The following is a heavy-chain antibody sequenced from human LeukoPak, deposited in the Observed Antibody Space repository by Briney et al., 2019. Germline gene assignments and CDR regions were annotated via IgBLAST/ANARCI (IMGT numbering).Heavy chain of an antibody. V-gene: IGHV4-59*12. CDR2: IYYSGST. CDR1: GGSISSYY. D-gene: IGHD3-22*01. Sequence: SSETLSLTCTVSGGSISSYYWSWIRQPPGKGLEWIGYIYYSGSTYYNPSLKSRVTISVDTSKNQFSLKLSSVTAADTAVYYCARIYDSSGYRDDYWGQGTLVTVSS. J-gene: IGHJ4*02. CDR3: ARIYDSSGYRDDY.